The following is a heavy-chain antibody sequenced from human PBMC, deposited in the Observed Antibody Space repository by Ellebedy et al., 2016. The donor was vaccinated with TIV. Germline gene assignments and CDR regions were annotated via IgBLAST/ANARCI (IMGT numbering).Heavy chain of an antibody. V-gene: IGHV4-4*07. CDR3: ARVAVAGHAGYYYYYMDV. Sequence: SETLSLXXTVSGGSISSYYWSWIRQPAGKGLEWIGRIYTSGSTNYNPSLKSRVTMSVDTSKNQFSLKLSSVTAADTAVYYCARVAVAGHAGYYYYYMDVWGKGTTVTVSS. D-gene: IGHD6-19*01. CDR2: IYTSGST. J-gene: IGHJ6*03. CDR1: GGSISSYY.